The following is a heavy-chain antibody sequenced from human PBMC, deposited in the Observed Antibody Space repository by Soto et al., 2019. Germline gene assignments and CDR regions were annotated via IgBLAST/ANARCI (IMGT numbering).Heavy chain of an antibody. D-gene: IGHD2-15*01. CDR2: ISSSSSTI. J-gene: IGHJ6*02. CDR1: GFTFSSYS. V-gene: IGHV3-48*02. CDR3: AGDVRRSGGSCYLSCYGMDV. Sequence: GGSLRLSCAASGFTFSSYSMNWVRQAPGKGLEWVSYISSSSSTIYYADSVKGRFTISRDNAKNSLYLQMNSLRDEDTAVYYCAGDVRRSGGSCYLSCYGMDVWGQGTTVTVSS.